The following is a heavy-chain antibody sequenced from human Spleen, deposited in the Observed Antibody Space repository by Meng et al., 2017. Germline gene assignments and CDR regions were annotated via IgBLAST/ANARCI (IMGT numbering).Heavy chain of an antibody. CDR2: IYYSGST. CDR1: GGSISSSSYY. J-gene: IGHJ5*02. V-gene: IGHV4-39*07. Sequence: SETLSLTCTVSGGSISSSSYYWGWIRQPPGKGLEWIGSIYYSGSTYYNPSLKSRATISVDTSKNQFSLKLSSMTAADTAVYYCARDLWELRYKAPFDPWGQGILVTVSS. CDR3: ARDLWELRYKAPFDP. D-gene: IGHD3-16*01.